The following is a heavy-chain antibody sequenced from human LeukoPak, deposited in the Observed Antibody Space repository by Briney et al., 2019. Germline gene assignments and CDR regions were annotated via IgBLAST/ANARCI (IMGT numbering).Heavy chain of an antibody. CDR1: GGSFSGYY. J-gene: IGHJ4*02. Sequence: SETLSLTCAVYGGSFSGYYWSWIRQPPGKGLEWIWEINHSGSTNYNPSLKSRVTISVDTSKNQFSLKLSSVTAADTAVYYCARHGYDFWSGYYTGVVDYWGQGTLVTVSS. CDR2: INHSGST. V-gene: IGHV4-34*01. D-gene: IGHD3-3*01. CDR3: ARHGYDFWSGYYTGVVDY.